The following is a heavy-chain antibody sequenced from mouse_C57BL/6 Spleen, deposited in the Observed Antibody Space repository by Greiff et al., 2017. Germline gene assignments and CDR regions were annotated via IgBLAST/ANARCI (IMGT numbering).Heavy chain of an antibody. J-gene: IGHJ2*01. Sequence: QVQLQQSGAELVRPGASVKLSCKASGYTFTDYYINWVKQRPGQGLEWIARIYPGSGNTYYNEKFKGKATLTAEKSSSTAYMQLSSLTSEDSAVYFCARSAQATDYWGQGTTLTVSA. CDR2: IYPGSGNT. CDR1: GYTFTDYY. CDR3: ARSAQATDY. D-gene: IGHD3-2*02. V-gene: IGHV1-76*01.